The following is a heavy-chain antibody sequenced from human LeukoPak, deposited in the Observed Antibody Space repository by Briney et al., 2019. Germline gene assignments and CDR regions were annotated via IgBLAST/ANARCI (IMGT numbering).Heavy chain of an antibody. CDR3: ARDIEAAGLFLDY. V-gene: IGHV3-23*01. D-gene: IGHD6-13*01. CDR2: IRSSGSST. J-gene: IGHJ4*02. CDR1: GFTFSSYA. Sequence: GGSLRLSCAASGFTFSSYAMSWVRQAPGKGLEWVSVIRSSGSSTYYADSVRGRFTISRDNSKNSLYLQMNSLRAEDRAVYYCARDIEAAGLFLDYWGQGTLVTVSS.